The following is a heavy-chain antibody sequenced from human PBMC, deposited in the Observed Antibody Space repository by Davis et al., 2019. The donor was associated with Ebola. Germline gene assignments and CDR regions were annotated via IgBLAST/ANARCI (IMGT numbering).Heavy chain of an antibody. CDR2: ISSSGSTI. J-gene: IGHJ4*02. D-gene: IGHD1-26*01. V-gene: IGHV3-11*01. CDR1: GFTFSDYY. Sequence: GESLKISCAASGFTFSDYYMSWIRQAPGKGLEWVSYISSSGSTIYYADSVKGRFTISRDNAKNSLYLQMNSLRAEDTAVYYCAKDSWSGSYSLFVCFDYWGQGTLVTVSS. CDR3: AKDSWSGSYSLFVCFDY.